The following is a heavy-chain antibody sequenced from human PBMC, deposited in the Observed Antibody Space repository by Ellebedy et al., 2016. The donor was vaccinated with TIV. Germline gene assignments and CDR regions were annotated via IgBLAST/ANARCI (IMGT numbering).Heavy chain of an antibody. V-gene: IGHV3-23*01. J-gene: IGHJ4*02. Sequence: GESLKISCATSGFTFSKFFMSWVRQAPGKGLEWVSTISGDGRSAHSADSVRGRSTISRDNSRDTLYLQMNSLRDEDTAMYYCREGHYSDRWGPGTLVTVSS. CDR2: ISGDGRSA. CDR1: GFTFSKFF. D-gene: IGHD5-24*01. CDR3: REGHYSDR.